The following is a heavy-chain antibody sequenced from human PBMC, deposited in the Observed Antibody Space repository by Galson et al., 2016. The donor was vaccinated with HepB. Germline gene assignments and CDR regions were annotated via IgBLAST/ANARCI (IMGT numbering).Heavy chain of an antibody. CDR2: INEDGSTT. J-gene: IGHJ4*02. CDR3: ARDLAGAFDY. D-gene: IGHD1-26*01. V-gene: IGHV3-74*01. Sequence: SLRLSCAASGSTFSNFWMHWVRQAPGKGLVWVSHINEDGSTTSYADSVKGRFTISRDNAQNTLFLQMNSLRAEDTGVYYCARDLAGAFDYWGQGTLVTVSS. CDR1: GSTFSNFW.